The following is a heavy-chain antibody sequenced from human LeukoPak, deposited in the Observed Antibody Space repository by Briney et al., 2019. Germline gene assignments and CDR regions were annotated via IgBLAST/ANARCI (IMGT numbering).Heavy chain of an antibody. J-gene: IGHJ4*02. CDR3: ARVSMVYADPGDYEDY. V-gene: IGHV3-11*04. D-gene: IGHD2-8*01. Sequence: GESLKISCAASGFTFSDYYMSWIRQAQGKGLEWVSYISSSGSTIYYADSVKGRFTISRDNAKNSLYLQMNTLRAEDTAVYYCARVSMVYADPGDYEDYWGQGTLVTVSS. CDR2: ISSSGSTI. CDR1: GFTFSDYY.